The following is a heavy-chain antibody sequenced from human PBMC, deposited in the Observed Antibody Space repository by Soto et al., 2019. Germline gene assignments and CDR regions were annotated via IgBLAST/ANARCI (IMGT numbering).Heavy chain of an antibody. CDR1: GFIFRNYG. CDR3: ARDTGDCSTISSNPGNNWFDP. CDR2: MSYDGSKQ. J-gene: IGHJ5*02. D-gene: IGHD2-2*01. V-gene: IGHV3-30*03. Sequence: GGSLRLSCGASGFIFRNYGMHWVRQGPGRGLEWVAIMSYDGSKQYYADSVKGRFTISRDNSKNTLYLEMSSLRAEDSAVYYCARDTGDCSTISSNPGNNWFDPWGQGTLVTVSS.